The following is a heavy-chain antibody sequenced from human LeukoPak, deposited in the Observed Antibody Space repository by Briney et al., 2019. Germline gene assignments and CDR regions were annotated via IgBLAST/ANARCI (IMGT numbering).Heavy chain of an antibody. CDR2: IRSDGKYK. D-gene: IGHD4-23*01. J-gene: IGHJ5*02. CDR3: ARELDYGGSNWFDP. Sequence: GGSLRLSCAASGFTFRTYGMHWVRQAPGKGLEWVAYIRSDGKYKPYADSVKGRFTISGDNSKNTMYLQMNSLRAEDTAVYYCARELDYGGSNWFDPWGQGPLVTVSS. CDR1: GFTFRTYG. V-gene: IGHV3-30*02.